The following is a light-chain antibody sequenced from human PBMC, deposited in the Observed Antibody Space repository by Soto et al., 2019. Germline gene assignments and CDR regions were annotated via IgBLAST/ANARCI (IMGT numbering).Light chain of an antibody. CDR3: AAWDDSLRGYV. J-gene: IGLJ1*01. V-gene: IGLV1-47*02. Sequence: QSVLTQSPSASGTPVQRVTISCSGSSSNIGSNYVYWYQQLPGAAPKLLIYNNNQRPSGVPDRFSGSKSATSASLALSGLRSEDEADYYCAAWDDSLRGYVFGTGTKLTVL. CDR2: NNN. CDR1: SSNIGSNY.